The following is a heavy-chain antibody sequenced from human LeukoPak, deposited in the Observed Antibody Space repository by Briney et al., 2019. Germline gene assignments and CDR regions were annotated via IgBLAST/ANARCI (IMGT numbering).Heavy chain of an antibody. Sequence: GGSLRLSCVASGFTFSSYWMSWVRQAPGKGLEWVANIKQDGNEKYYVDSVKGRFTISRDNAKNSLYLQMNSLRAEDTAVYYCARCLTPYYDSSGYCDYWGQGTLVTVSS. D-gene: IGHD3-22*01. J-gene: IGHJ4*02. CDR3: ARCLTPYYDSSGYCDY. CDR2: IKQDGNEK. V-gene: IGHV3-7*03. CDR1: GFTFSSYW.